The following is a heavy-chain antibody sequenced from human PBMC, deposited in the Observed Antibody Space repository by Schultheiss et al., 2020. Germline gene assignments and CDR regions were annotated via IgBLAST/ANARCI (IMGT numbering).Heavy chain of an antibody. CDR2: IYYSGST. CDR1: GGSISSSSYY. J-gene: IGHJ6*02. Sequence: GSLRLSCTVSGGSISSSSYYWSWIRQPPGKGLEWIGYIYYSGSTNYNPSLKSRVTISVDTSKNQFSLKLSSVTAADTAVYYCARRPGYYYYYYGMDVWGQGTTVTVSS. V-gene: IGHV4-61*05. CDR3: ARRPGYYYYYYGMDV.